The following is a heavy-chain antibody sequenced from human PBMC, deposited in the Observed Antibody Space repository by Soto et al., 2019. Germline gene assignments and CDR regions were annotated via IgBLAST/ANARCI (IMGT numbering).Heavy chain of an antibody. D-gene: IGHD6-13*01. J-gene: IGHJ4*02. CDR2: IKQDGSEK. CDR1: GFTFSSYW. CDR3: ARDGRSDSSSWSNY. Sequence: GGSLRLSCAASGFTFSSYWMSWVRQAPGKGLEWVANIKQDGSEKYYVDSVKGRFTISRDNAKNSLYLQMNSLRAEDTAVYYCARDGRSDSSSWSNYWGQGTLVTVSS. V-gene: IGHV3-7*04.